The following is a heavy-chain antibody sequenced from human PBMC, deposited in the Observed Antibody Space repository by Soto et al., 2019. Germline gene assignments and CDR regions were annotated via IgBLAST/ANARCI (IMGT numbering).Heavy chain of an antibody. CDR1: GYTFTSYA. J-gene: IGHJ6*02. CDR3: ARDLRSPSSVYYYGMDV. V-gene: IGHV1-3*01. CDR2: INAGNGNT. Sequence: ASVKVSCKASGYTFTSYAMHWVRQAPGQRLEWMGWINAGNGNTKYSQKFQGRVTITRDTSASTAYMELSSLRSEDTAVYYCARDLRSPSSVYYYGMDVWGQGTTVTVSS. D-gene: IGHD3-22*01.